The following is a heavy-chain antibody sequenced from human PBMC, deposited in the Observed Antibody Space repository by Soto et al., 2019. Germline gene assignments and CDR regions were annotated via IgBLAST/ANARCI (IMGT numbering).Heavy chain of an antibody. D-gene: IGHD2-21*01. J-gene: IGHJ6*02. CDR3: ARDLAWVCGGGSCSSEETNNGMDV. CDR2: ISAYNGNT. CDR1: GYTFTSYG. Sequence: ASVKVSCKASGYTFTSYGISWVRQAPGQGLEWMGWISAYNGNTNYAQKLQGRVTMTTDTSTSTAYMELGSLRSDDTAVYYCARDLAWVCGGGSCSSEETNNGMDVWGQGTTVTVSS. V-gene: IGHV1-18*04.